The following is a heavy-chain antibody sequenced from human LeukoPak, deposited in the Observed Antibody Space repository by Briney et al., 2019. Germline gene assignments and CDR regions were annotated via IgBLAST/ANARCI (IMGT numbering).Heavy chain of an antibody. Sequence: ASVKVSCKASGGTFSSYAISWVRQAPGQGLEWMGGIIPIFGTANYAQKFQGRVTITADESTSTAYMELSSLRSEDTAVYYCARGGGRAVVPAASYDAFDIWGQGTMVTVSS. D-gene: IGHD2-2*01. CDR3: ARGGGRAVVPAASYDAFDI. J-gene: IGHJ3*02. CDR1: GGTFSSYA. CDR2: IIPIFGTA. V-gene: IGHV1-69*13.